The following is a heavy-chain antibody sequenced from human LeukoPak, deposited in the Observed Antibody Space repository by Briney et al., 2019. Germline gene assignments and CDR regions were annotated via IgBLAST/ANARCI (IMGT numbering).Heavy chain of an antibody. J-gene: IGHJ6*02. CDR1: GFTVSISY. CDR2: IYSGGST. Sequence: GGSLRLSCAASGFTVSISYMSWVRQAPGKGLEWVSVIYSGGSTYYADSVKGRFTISRDNSKNTLYLQMNSLRAEDTAVYYCARDNLKSGTYYYYGMDVWGQGTTVTVSS. CDR3: ARDNLKSGTYYYYGMDV. V-gene: IGHV3-53*01. D-gene: IGHD1-1*01.